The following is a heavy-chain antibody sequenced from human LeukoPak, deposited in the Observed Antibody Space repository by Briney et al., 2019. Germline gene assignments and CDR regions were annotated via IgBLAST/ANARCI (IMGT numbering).Heavy chain of an antibody. CDR3: ARGYYYDTSGYPDSFDI. CDR1: GGSISSYY. J-gene: IGHJ3*02. D-gene: IGHD3-22*01. V-gene: IGHV4-4*09. CDR2: IYTSGST. Sequence: SETLSLTCTVSGGSISSYYWSWIRQPPGKGLEWIGYIYTSGSTNYNPSLKSRVTISLDTSKNQFSLMLSSVTAADTAMYYCARGYYYDTSGYPDSFDIWGQGTMVTVSS.